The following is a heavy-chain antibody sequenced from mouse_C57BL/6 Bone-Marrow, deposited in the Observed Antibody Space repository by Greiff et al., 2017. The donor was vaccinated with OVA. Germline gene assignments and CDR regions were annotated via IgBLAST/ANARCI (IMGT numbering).Heavy chain of an antibody. V-gene: IGHV1-64*01. CDR2: IHPNSGST. D-gene: IGHD2-1*01. Sequence: VQLQQPGAELVKPGASVKLSCKASGYTFTSYWMHWVKQRPGQGLEWIGMIHPNSGSTNYNEKFKSKATLTVDKSSSTAYMQLSSLTSEDSAVYYCPYGNCGDFYAMDYWGQGTSVTVSS. CDR3: PYGNCGDFYAMDY. J-gene: IGHJ4*01. CDR1: GYTFTSYW.